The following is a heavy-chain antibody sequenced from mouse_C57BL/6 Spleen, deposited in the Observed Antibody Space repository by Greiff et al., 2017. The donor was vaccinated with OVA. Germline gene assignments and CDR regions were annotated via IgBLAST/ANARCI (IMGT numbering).Heavy chain of an antibody. J-gene: IGHJ4*01. CDR1: GYTFTSYW. V-gene: IGHV1-55*01. CDR3: ARLEGYGNAMDY. CDR2: IYPGSGST. Sequence: QVQLKQPGAELVKPGASVKMSCKASGYTFTSYWITWVKQRPGQGLEWIGDIYPGSGSTNYNEKSKSKATLTVDTSSSTAYMQLSSLTSEDSAVYYCARLEGYGNAMDYWGQGTSVTVSS. D-gene: IGHD3-2*02.